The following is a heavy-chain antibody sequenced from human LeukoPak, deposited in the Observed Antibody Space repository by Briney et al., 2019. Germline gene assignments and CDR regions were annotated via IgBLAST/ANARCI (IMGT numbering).Heavy chain of an antibody. CDR2: IIPILGIA. CDR1: GGTFSSYA. CDR3: ARGEIVVVPAAALDP. D-gene: IGHD2-2*01. J-gene: IGHJ5*02. Sequence: SVKVSCKASGGTFSSYAISWVRRAPGQGLEWMGRIIPILGIANYAQKFQGRVTITADKSTSTAYMELSSLRSEDTAVYYCARGEIVVVPAAALDPWGQGTLVTVSS. V-gene: IGHV1-69*04.